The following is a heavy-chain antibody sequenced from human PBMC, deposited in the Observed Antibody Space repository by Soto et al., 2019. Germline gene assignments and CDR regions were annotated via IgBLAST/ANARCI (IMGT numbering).Heavy chain of an antibody. V-gene: IGHV3-72*01. CDR1: EFSFSDQY. Sequence: GSLRLSCGVSAVSEFSFSDQYIDWVRQAPGKGLEWVGRSRNRVNSFSTAYAASVEGRFTISRDDSKNTVYLQMNSLKTEDTAVYYCSRVDPIAKSPDYWGQGTPVTVSS. D-gene: IGHD3-9*01. J-gene: IGHJ4*02. CDR2: SRNRVNSFST. CDR3: SRVDPIAKSPDY.